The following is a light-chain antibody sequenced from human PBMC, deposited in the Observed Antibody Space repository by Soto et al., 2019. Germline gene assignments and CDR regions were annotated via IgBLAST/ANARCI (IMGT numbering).Light chain of an antibody. CDR1: QNVDSNS. Sequence: GLTQSAGTLSLSPGERATLSCRASQNVDSNSLAWYQQKPGQAPRIIIFGASGRATGIPDRFSGRESGTDFTLTITTLEPEDSAVYFCQQYASSPYTSGHVTKVDNK. J-gene: IGKJ3*01. CDR3: QQYASSPYT. V-gene: IGKV3-20*01. CDR2: GAS.